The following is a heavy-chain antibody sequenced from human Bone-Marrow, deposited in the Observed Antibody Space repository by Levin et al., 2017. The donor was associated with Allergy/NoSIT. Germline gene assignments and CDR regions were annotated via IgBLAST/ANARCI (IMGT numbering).Heavy chain of an antibody. V-gene: IGHV3-30*18. D-gene: IGHD3-10*01. CDR2: ISYDGSNK. Sequence: GETLKISCAASGFTFSSYGMHWVRQAPGKGLEWVAVISYDGSNKYYADSVKGRFTISRDNSKNTLYLQMNSLRAEDTAVYYCAKDQPSYYYGSGSLYYYYGMDVWGQGTTVTVSS. CDR1: GFTFSSYG. CDR3: AKDQPSYYYGSGSLYYYYGMDV. J-gene: IGHJ6*02.